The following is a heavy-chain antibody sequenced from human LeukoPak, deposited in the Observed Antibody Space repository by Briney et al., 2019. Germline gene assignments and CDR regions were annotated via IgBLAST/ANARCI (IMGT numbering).Heavy chain of an antibody. V-gene: IGHV3-23*01. CDR2: ISGSGDNT. J-gene: IGHJ6*02. CDR3: AKDVEVFYVLTDFSPYGMDV. Sequence: GGSLRLSCAASGFTFSSYAMSWVRQAPGKGLEWVSGISGSGDNTYYADSVKGRFTISRDKSKKTLYLQMNSLRAEDTAIYYCAKDVEVFYVLTDFSPYGMDVWGQGTTVTVSS. CDR1: GFTFSSYA. D-gene: IGHD2/OR15-2a*01.